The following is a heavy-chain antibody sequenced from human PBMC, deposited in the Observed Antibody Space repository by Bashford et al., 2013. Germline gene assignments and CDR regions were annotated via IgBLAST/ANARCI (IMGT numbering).Heavy chain of an antibody. CDR2: MNPKTGDT. V-gene: IGHV1-2*02. CDR1: GYSFTGLY. D-gene: IGHD2-21*02. CDR3: AKDYCAGDCASFFDL. Sequence: ASVKVSCKASGYSFTGLYIHWVRQAPGQGPEWMGSMNPKTGDTNYAQKFQARVSMTRDASIGTAYLELSRLRSDDTAVYYCAKDYCAGDCASFFDLWGRGTLVTVSS. J-gene: IGHJ2*01.